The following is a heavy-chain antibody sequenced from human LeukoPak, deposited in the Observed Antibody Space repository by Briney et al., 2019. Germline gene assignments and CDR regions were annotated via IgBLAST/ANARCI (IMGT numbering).Heavy chain of an antibody. CDR3: TTGPHYDSSGYYEVDY. D-gene: IGHD3-22*01. V-gene: IGHV3-66*01. J-gene: IGHJ4*02. Sequence: PGGSLRLSCAASGFTVSNNYMRWVRQAPGKGLEWVSLIYSGGSTYYADSVKGRFIISRDNSKNTLYLQMNSLKTEDTAVYYCTTGPHYDSSGYYEVDYWGQGTLVTVSS. CDR2: IYSGGST. CDR1: GFTVSNNY.